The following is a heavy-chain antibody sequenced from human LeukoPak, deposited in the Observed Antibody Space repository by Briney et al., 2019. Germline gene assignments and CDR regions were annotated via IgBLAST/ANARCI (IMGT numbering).Heavy chain of an antibody. CDR3: AREGYDFWSGYYEGRKAFDI. J-gene: IGHJ3*02. Sequence: PSETLSLTCTVSGGSISSYYWSWIRQPPGKGLEWIGYIYYSGSTNYNPSLKSRVTISVDTSKNQFSLKLSSVTAADTAVYYCAREGYDFWSGYYEGRKAFDIWGQGTMVTVSS. CDR2: IYYSGST. V-gene: IGHV4-59*01. D-gene: IGHD3-3*01. CDR1: GGSISSYY.